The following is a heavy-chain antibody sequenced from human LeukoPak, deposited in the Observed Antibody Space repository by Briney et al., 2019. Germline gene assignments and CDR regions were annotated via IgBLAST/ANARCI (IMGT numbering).Heavy chain of an antibody. CDR2: ISSSSSYI. D-gene: IGHD1-26*01. J-gene: IGHJ5*02. V-gene: IGHV3-21*01. CDR1: GFTFSSYS. CDR3: ARGGREIRMVGQYNWFDP. Sequence: GGSLRLSCAASGFTFSSYSMNWVRQAPGKGLEWVSSISSSSSYIYYADSVKGRFTISRDNAKNSLYLQMNSLRAEDTAVYYCARGGREIRMVGQYNWFDPWGQGTLVTVSS.